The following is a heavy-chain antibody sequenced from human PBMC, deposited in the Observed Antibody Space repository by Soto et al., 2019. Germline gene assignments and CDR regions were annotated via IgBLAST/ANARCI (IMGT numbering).Heavy chain of an antibody. CDR1: GFTVSGNY. CDR3: ARHPPATRHGIDV. Sequence: EVQLVETGGGLIQPGGSLRLSCAASGFTVSGNYMSWVRQAPGKGLEWVTGIYSGGSTYYAESVRARFTISSANSKNTLYIQMKSMRAAATAVYYCARHPPATRHGIDVWAQRTTVTVSS. J-gene: IGHJ6*02. CDR2: IYSGGST. V-gene: IGHV3-53*02.